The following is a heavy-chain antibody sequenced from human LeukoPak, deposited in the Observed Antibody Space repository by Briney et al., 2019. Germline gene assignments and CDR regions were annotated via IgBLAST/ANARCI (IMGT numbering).Heavy chain of an antibody. J-gene: IGHJ5*02. D-gene: IGHD5-18*01. CDR2: MYYSGST. Sequence: SSETLSLTCTVSGGSISSRGYYWGWIRQSPGKGLEWIGSMYYSGSTYYNPSLKSRFTISVDTSNNHFSLKLASVTAADTAIYYCAKGAGGFSYYNWFDPWGQGTLVTVSS. CDR1: GGSISSRGYY. CDR3: AKGAGGFSYYNWFDP. V-gene: IGHV4-39*07.